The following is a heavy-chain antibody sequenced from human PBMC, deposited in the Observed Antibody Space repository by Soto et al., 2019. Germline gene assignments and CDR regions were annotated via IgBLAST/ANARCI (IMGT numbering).Heavy chain of an antibody. CDR3: ARDSSEYSSSSGDFQH. Sequence: ASVKVSCKASGYTFTGYYMHWVRQAPGQGLEWMGWINPNSGGTNYAQKFQGRVTMTRDTSISTAYVELSRLRSDVTAVYYCARDSSEYSSSSGDFQHWGQGTLVTVSS. V-gene: IGHV1-2*02. CDR2: INPNSGGT. D-gene: IGHD6-6*01. CDR1: GYTFTGYY. J-gene: IGHJ1*01.